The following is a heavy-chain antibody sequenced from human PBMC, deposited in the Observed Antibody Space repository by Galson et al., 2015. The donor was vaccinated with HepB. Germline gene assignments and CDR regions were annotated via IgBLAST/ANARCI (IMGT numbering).Heavy chain of an antibody. CDR3: ARGLGMYCSGGSCYGNWFDP. CDR1: GGTFSSYT. V-gene: IGHV1-69*10. D-gene: IGHD2-15*01. Sequence: SVKVSCKASGGTFSSYTISWVRQAPGQGLEWMGGIIPILGIANYAQKFQGRVTITADKSTSTAYMELSSLRSEDTAVYYCARGLGMYCSGGSCYGNWFDPWGQGTLVTVSS. CDR2: IIPILGIA. J-gene: IGHJ5*02.